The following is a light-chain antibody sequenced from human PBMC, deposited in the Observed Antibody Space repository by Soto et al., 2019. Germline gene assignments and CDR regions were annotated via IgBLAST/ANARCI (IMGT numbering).Light chain of an antibody. CDR1: SSDVGAYNY. CDR3: TSYSSSSPVL. V-gene: IGLV2-14*01. Sequence: QSVLTQPAPVSGSLGQSITISCTGTSSDVGAYNYVSWYQQHPDKAPKLLIFEVTNRPSGVSGRFSGSKSGITASLSISGLQPEDEADYYCTSYSSSSPVLFGGGTKVTVL. J-gene: IGLJ2*01. CDR2: EVT.